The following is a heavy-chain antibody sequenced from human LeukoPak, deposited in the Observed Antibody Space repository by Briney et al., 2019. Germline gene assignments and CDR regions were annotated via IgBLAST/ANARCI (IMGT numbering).Heavy chain of an antibody. V-gene: IGHV1-2*04. J-gene: IGHJ3*02. CDR2: INPNSGGT. CDR3: AEQHGEVAFDI. D-gene: IGHD6-13*01. Sequence: GASVKVCCKASGYTFTGYYMHWERQAPGQGLEWMGWINPNSGGTNYAQKFQGWVTMTRDTSISTAYMELSRLRSDDTAVYYCAEQHGEVAFDIWGQGTMVTVSP. CDR1: GYTFTGYY.